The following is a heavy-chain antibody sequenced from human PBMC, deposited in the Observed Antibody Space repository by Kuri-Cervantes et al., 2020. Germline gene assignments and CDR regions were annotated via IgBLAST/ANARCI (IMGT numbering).Heavy chain of an antibody. Sequence: ASVKVSCKASGYTFTSYDINWVRQATGQGLEWMGWMNPNSGNTGYAQKFQGRVTMTTDTSTSTAYMELRSLRSDDTAVYYCARDQAGMITFGGVIVIPYDYWGQGTLVTVSS. CDR1: GYTFTSYD. V-gene: IGHV1-8*01. CDR2: MNPNSGNT. J-gene: IGHJ4*02. CDR3: ARDQAGMITFGGVIVIPYDY. D-gene: IGHD3-16*02.